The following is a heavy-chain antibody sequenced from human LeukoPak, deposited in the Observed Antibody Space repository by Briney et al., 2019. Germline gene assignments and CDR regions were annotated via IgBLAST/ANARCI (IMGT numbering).Heavy chain of an antibody. D-gene: IGHD1/OR15-1a*01. CDR2: INPNSGAT. CDR3: ARDNGGEQLASLFDY. Sequence: ASVKVSCKAPAYTFTGYYMHWVRQAPGQGLEWMGWINPNSGATNIAQRFRDRVTMTRDTSLSTAYMELRWLRSDDTALYYCARDNGGEQLASLFDYWGQGTLVTVSS. CDR1: AYTFTGYY. J-gene: IGHJ4*02. V-gene: IGHV1-2*02.